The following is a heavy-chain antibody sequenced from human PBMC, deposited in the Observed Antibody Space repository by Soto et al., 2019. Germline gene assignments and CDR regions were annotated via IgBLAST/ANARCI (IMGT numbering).Heavy chain of an antibody. CDR1: GGSISSSSYY. CDR2: IYYSGST. Sequence: QLQLQESGPGLVKPSETLSLTCTVSGGSISSSSYYWGWIRQPPGKGLEWIGSIYYSGSTDYNPSLKGRVTISVDTSKNQFSLKLRSVTAADTAVHYCARHWYSSGWFRGNWFDPWGQGTLVTVSS. V-gene: IGHV4-39*01. J-gene: IGHJ5*02. CDR3: ARHWYSSGWFRGNWFDP. D-gene: IGHD6-19*01.